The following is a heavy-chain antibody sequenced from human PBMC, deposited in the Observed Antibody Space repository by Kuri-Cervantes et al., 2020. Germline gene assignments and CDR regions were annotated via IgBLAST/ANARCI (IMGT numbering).Heavy chain of an antibody. CDR2: IWDDGSKK. CDR3: AKDYDSSGYTYPDY. V-gene: IGHV3-30*02. D-gene: IGHD3-22*01. J-gene: IGHJ4*02. Sequence: GGSLRLSCAVSEFTFSSCGIHWVRQAPGKGLGWVAGIWDDGSKKYFADSVRGRFTISRDNSKNTLILQVNSLRAEDTAVYYCAKDYDSSGYTYPDYWGQGTLVTVSS. CDR1: EFTFSSCG.